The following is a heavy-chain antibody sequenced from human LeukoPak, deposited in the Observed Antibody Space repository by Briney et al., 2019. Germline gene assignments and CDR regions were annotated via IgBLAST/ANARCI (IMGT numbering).Heavy chain of an antibody. D-gene: IGHD1-26*01. CDR3: ARQGSGNYLSPVNY. J-gene: IGHJ4*02. CDR2: IYYSGST. Sequence: PSETLSLTCTVSGGSISSSSYYWGWIRQPPGKGLEWIGTIYYSGSTYYNPSLKSRVTISVDTSKNQFSPKLSSVTAADTAVYYCARQGSGNYLSPVNYWGQGTLVTVSS. V-gene: IGHV4-39*01. CDR1: GGSISSSSYY.